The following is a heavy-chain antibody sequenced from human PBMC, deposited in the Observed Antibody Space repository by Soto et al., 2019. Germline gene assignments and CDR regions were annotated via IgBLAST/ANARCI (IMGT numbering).Heavy chain of an antibody. CDR3: ARLKRGYSYGSVIDF. CDR2: IFYSGST. CDR1: GDAIMHYY. J-gene: IGHJ4*02. D-gene: IGHD5-18*01. Sequence: PSETLSLTCKVSGDAIMHYYCSFIRHPPCKRLEYIVYIFYSGSTNYNPSLRSRVVISVDTSRNQFALKLRSVTAADTATYYCARLKRGYSYGSVIDFWGRGTLVTVSS. V-gene: IGHV4-59*01.